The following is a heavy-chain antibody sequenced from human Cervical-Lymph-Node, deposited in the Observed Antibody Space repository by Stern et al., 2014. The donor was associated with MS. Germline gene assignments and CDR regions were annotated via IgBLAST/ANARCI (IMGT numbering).Heavy chain of an antibody. CDR1: GGSFSMDS. Sequence: VQVVQSGAEVKKPGSSVKVSCKASGGSFSMDSISWVRQAPGQGLEWMGGLTTMFGTSNYAQKFQGRVTTTADVSTSTAYMELTSLRSEDTAVYFCARDQGGIADSWGQGTLVIVSS. D-gene: IGHD6-13*01. J-gene: IGHJ4*02. V-gene: IGHV1-69*01. CDR2: LTTMFGTS. CDR3: ARDQGGIADS.